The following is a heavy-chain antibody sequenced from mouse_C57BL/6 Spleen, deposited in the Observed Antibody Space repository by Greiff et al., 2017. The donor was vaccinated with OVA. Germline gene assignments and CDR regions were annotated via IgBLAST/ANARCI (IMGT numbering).Heavy chain of an antibody. CDR2: IRLKSDNYAT. J-gene: IGHJ2*01. CDR3: TVQYDYDGFDY. D-gene: IGHD2-4*01. V-gene: IGHV6-3*01. CDR1: GFTFSNYW. Sequence: EVQGVESGGGLVQPGGSMKLSCVASGFTFSNYWMNWVRQSPEKGLEWVAQIRLKSDNYATHYAESVKGRFTISRDDSKSSVYLQMNNLRAEDTGIYYCTVQYDYDGFDYWGQGTTLTVSS.